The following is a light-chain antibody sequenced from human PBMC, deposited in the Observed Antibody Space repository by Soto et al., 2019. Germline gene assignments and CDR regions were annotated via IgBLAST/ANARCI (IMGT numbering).Light chain of an antibody. V-gene: IGKV3-20*01. CDR3: QQCASPPIT. CDR2: DAS. Sequence: PGERATLSCRASQSVGNNYLAWYQQKPGQAPRRLIHDASVRATGITDRFSGSGSGTDFTLTISRLEPEDFAVYYCQQCASPPITFGQGTRLDIK. J-gene: IGKJ5*01. CDR1: QSVGNNY.